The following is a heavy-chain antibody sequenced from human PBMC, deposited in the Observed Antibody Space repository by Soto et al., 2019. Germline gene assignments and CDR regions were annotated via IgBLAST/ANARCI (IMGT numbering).Heavy chain of an antibody. CDR1: GFTFSNYG. V-gene: IGHV3-30*18. CDR3: AKVLLRSCISTRCFYYYDYGMDV. Sequence: GGSLRLSCAASGFTFSNYGMHWVRQAPGKGLEWVAVISYDGSNKYYVDSVKGRFTISRDNSKNTLYLQMSSLRAEDTAMYYCAKVLLRSCISTRCFYYYDYGMDVWGQGNTVTVSS. D-gene: IGHD2-2*01. J-gene: IGHJ6*02. CDR2: ISYDGSNK.